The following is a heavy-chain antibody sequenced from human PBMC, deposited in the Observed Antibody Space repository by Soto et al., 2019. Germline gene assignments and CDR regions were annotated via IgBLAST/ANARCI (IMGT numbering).Heavy chain of an antibody. CDR3: AHRFNWNGLFDY. J-gene: IGHJ4*02. D-gene: IGHD1-20*01. Sequence: QITLKESGPTLVKPTQTLTLTCTFSGFSLSTSGVGVGWIRQPPGKALEWLALIYWDDNKRYSPSLKSRLTITKDTSKHQVVLTMTNMDPVDTATYYCAHRFNWNGLFDYWGQGTLVTVSS. V-gene: IGHV2-5*02. CDR1: GFSLSTSGVG. CDR2: IYWDDNK.